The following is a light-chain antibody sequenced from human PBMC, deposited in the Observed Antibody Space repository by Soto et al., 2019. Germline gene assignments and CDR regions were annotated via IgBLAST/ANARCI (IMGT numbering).Light chain of an antibody. CDR1: SSDVGAYDA. Sequence: QSVLAQPASVSGSPGQSITISCTGTSSDVGAYDAVSWYQQHPGKAPQVIIYRGTKRPSGVSTRFSGSVSGNTASLTVSGLQAEDEAEYYCSSYTSSSTYYVFGTGTKVTVL. V-gene: IGLV2-14*02. CDR3: SSYTSSSTYYV. CDR2: RGT. J-gene: IGLJ1*01.